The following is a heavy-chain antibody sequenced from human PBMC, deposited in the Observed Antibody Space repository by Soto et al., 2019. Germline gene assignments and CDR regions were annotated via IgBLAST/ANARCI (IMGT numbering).Heavy chain of an antibody. CDR3: ASLRGSGTNVLFDY. Sequence: QVRLQESGPGLVEPSQTLSLTCSASGGSLSSKDCYWGWIRQHPGKGLEWIGNIFFSGNTYYNPSPNCRVSISVDTCKSHFPLMVTSVTAADTDVYYCASLRGSGTNVLFDYWGQGSPVTVSP. D-gene: IGHD3-10*01. V-gene: IGHV4-31*03. J-gene: IGHJ4*02. CDR2: IFFSGNT. CDR1: GGSLSSKDCY.